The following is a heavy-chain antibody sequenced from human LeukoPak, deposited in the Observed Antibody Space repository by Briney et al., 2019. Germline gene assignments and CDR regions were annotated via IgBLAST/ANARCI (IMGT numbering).Heavy chain of an antibody. Sequence: PSETLSLTCTVSDGSINSGSFFWGWIRQSPGKGLEWIGSMHYSGNSYYNPPLESRVTISLDTSRNKFSLKLTSVTAADTAVYYCAGDSTGLFFDYWGPGNLVTVSS. CDR3: AGDSTGLFFDY. CDR1: DGSINSGSFF. CDR2: MHYSGNS. J-gene: IGHJ4*02. V-gene: IGHV4-39*02. D-gene: IGHD2-8*02.